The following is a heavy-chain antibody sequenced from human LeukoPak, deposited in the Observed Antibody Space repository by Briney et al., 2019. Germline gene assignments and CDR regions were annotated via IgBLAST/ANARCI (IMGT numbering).Heavy chain of an antibody. CDR3: AKDWTPHNRVYDCLDA. CDR2: IGSGADL. CDR1: GFAFGVHA. V-gene: IGHV3-23*01. J-gene: IGHJ5*02. D-gene: IGHD3-16*01. Sequence: PGGSLRPSCVGSGFAFGVHAMSWVRQAPGKGPEWVATIGSGADLFYAESVKGRFTISRDDPRNTVWLQMNSLRAEDTALYYCAKDWTPHNRVYDCLDAWGQGTQVTVSS.